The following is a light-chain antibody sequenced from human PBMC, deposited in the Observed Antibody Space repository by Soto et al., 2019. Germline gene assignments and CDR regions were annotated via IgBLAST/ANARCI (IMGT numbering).Light chain of an antibody. Sequence: EIVLTQSPATLSLSPGERATLSCRASQSVSSHLAWYQQKPGQAPRLLIYDAFNRATGIPARFSGSGSGTDFTLTISRLEPEDFAVYYCRHRSSWRFTFGPGTRVHI. CDR1: QSVSSH. J-gene: IGKJ3*01. V-gene: IGKV3-11*01. CDR3: RHRSSWRFT. CDR2: DAF.